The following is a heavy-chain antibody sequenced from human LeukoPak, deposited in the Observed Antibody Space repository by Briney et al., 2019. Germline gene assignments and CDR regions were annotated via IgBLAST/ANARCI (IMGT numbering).Heavy chain of an antibody. CDR3: ARVSLRPLGSCPSGTCYEVYFDS. Sequence: SETLSLTCIVSGGSISSSTYYWGWIRQPPGTGLEWIGSIYYSGSTYYNPSLKSRVTISVDTSKNQFSLKLSSVTAADTAVYYCARVSLRPLGSCPSGTCYEVYFDSWGQGTLVTVSS. D-gene: IGHD2-15*01. CDR1: GGSISSSTYY. J-gene: IGHJ4*02. CDR2: IYYSGST. V-gene: IGHV4-39*07.